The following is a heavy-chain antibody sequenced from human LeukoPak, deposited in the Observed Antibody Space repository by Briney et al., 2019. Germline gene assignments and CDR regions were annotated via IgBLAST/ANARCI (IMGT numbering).Heavy chain of an antibody. CDR3: ARIDPVGRT. Sequence: GDSLRLSCSGSGFIVGEYGMSWVRHPPGKGLQWVSGISRSGATTGYADSVKGRFTISRDNAKNFVYLQMDRLRAEDTALYYCARIDPVGRTWGQGTLVSVSA. D-gene: IGHD1-26*01. CDR2: ISRSGATT. CDR1: GFIVGEYG. V-gene: IGHV3-20*04. J-gene: IGHJ4*02.